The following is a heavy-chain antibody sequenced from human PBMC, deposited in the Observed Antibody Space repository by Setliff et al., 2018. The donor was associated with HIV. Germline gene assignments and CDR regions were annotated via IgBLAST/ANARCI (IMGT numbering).Heavy chain of an antibody. CDR2: IYSTGST. CDR3: ASGPYCSNGVCRDWVWFFDY. CDR1: SASINSGSNY. J-gene: IGHJ4*02. D-gene: IGHD2-8*01. Sequence: ASETLSLTCTVSSASINSGSNYWNWIRQPAGKGLEWIGRIYSTGSTNYNPSLESRVTISVDTSKNQFSLKLSSVTAADTAVYYCASGPYCSNGVCRDWVWFFDYWGQGKVVTVSS. V-gene: IGHV4-61*02.